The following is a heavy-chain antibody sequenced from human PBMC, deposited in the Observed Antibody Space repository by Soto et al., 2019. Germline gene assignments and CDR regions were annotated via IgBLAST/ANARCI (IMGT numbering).Heavy chain of an antibody. D-gene: IGHD2-21*01. CDR1: GFNFNDYV. J-gene: IGHJ3*02. CDR3: AKGIYGSHAFDI. V-gene: IGHV3-9*01. CDR2: ISWNSGII. Sequence: EVQLVESGGGLVQPGRSVRLSCAASGFNFNDYVMHWVRQAPGKGLEWVSGISWNSGIIGYADSVKGRFTISRDNAKNSLYLQMNSLRPEDTALYYCAKGIYGSHAFDIWGLGTMVTVSS.